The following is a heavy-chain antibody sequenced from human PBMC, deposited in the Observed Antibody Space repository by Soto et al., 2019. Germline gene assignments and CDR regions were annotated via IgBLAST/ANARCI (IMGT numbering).Heavy chain of an antibody. CDR3: ARLPAAYYFDY. Sequence: PSETLSLTCTVSGGSIRSSTYYWGWVRQPPGKGLEWIGTIYYSGSTYYNPSRKSRVTMSVDTSKNQFSLKLSSMTAADTAVYYCARLPAAYYFDYWGQGTLVTVSS. CDR1: GGSIRSSTYY. D-gene: IGHD2-15*01. J-gene: IGHJ4*02. CDR2: IYYSGST. V-gene: IGHV4-39*01.